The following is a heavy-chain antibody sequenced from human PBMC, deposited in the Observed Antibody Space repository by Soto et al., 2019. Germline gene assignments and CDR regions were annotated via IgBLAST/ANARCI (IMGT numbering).Heavy chain of an antibody. Sequence: QVQLVQSGAEVKKPGSSVKVSCKASGGTFSSYAISWVRQAPGQGLEWMGGIIPIFGTANYAQKFQGRVTITADESKSPAYMELSSLRSEDTAVYYCSRCERWNRETALDYWGQGTLVTVSS. J-gene: IGHJ4*02. V-gene: IGHV1-69*12. CDR3: SRCERWNRETALDY. CDR2: IIPIFGTA. CDR1: GGTFSSYA. D-gene: IGHD1-1*01.